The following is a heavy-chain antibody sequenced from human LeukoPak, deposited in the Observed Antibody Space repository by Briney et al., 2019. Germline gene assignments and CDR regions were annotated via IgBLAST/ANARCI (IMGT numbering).Heavy chain of an antibody. CDR3: ARHDDIAVYRNGMDV. D-gene: IGHD6-19*01. Sequence: SETLSLTCTVSGGSVRNYYWSWIRQSPGKGLEWIGYGYYSRDSMYNPSLKSRATVSVDPSKNQLSLKVTSMTAADTAVYYCARHDDIAVYRNGMDVWGQGTTVTVSS. V-gene: IGHV4-59*08. CDR1: GGSVRNYY. J-gene: IGHJ6*02. CDR2: GYYSRDS.